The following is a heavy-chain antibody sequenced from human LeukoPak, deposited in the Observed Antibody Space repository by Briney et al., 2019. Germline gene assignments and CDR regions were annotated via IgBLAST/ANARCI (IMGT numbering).Heavy chain of an antibody. D-gene: IGHD1-14*01. J-gene: IGHJ4*02. CDR3: GEVAGKWIPDY. Sequence: GGSLRLSCSASGFTFNSYVMRWVRQAPGKGLESVSAISSNGSSTYYADSVKGRFTISRDNSKNTLYLQMSSQRGEDTAVYNCGEVAGKWIPDYWGQGTLVTVSS. CDR2: ISSNGSST. V-gene: IGHV3-64D*06. CDR1: GFTFNSYV.